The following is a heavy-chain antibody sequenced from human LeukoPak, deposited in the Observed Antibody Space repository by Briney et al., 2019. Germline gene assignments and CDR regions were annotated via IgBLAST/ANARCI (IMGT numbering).Heavy chain of an antibody. D-gene: IGHD2-21*02. J-gene: IGHJ4*02. CDR2: ISGSGGST. V-gene: IGHV3-23*01. Sequence: GGSLRLSCAASGFTFSSYAMSWVRQAPGKGLEWVSAISGSGGSTYYADSVKGRFTISRDNPKNTLYLQMNSLRAEDTAVYYCAKNKLAYCGGDCYPSFDYWGQGTLVTVSS. CDR3: AKNKLAYCGGDCYPSFDY. CDR1: GFTFSSYA.